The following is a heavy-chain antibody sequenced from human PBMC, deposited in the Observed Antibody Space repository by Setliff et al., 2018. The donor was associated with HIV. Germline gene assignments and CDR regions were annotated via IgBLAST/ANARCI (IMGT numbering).Heavy chain of an antibody. CDR3: ARDRSGIAVAAPDAFDV. CDR1: GGTFSSYA. CDR2: IIPIFGTA. V-gene: IGHV1-69*06. Sequence: SVKVSCKASGGTFSSYAISWVRQAPGQGLEWMGGIIPIFGTANYAHKFQGRVTITADKYSSTVYMELSSLRSEDSAVFYCARDRSGIAVAAPDAFDVWGQGTMVTVSS. D-gene: IGHD6-19*01. J-gene: IGHJ3*01.